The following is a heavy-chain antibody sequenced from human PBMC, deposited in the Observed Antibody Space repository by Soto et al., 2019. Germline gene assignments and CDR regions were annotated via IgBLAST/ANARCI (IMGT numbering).Heavy chain of an antibody. CDR1: GGTFSSYA. Sequence: QVQLVQSGAEVKKPGSSVKVSCKASGGTFSSYAISWVRQAPGQGLEWMGGIIPIFGTANYAQKFQGRVTLTAXXSXSXXYMGLSSLRSEDTAVYYCAGDGRNCGGDCPPGMDFWGQGTTVTVSS. D-gene: IGHD2-21*02. J-gene: IGHJ6*02. V-gene: IGHV1-69*12. CDR2: IIPIFGTA. CDR3: AGDGRNCGGDCPPGMDF.